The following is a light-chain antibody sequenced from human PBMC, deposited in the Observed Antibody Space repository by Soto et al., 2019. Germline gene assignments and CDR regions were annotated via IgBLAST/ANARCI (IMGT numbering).Light chain of an antibody. Sequence: EIVMTQAPATLSVSTGERATLSCRASQSVSSNLAWYQQKPGQAPRLLIYVASTRVTGIPARFSGGGSGTEFTLTISSLQSEDFAVYYCQQYNNWPGTFGQGTKVEIK. CDR1: QSVSSN. CDR3: QQYNNWPGT. CDR2: VAS. J-gene: IGKJ1*01. V-gene: IGKV3-15*01.